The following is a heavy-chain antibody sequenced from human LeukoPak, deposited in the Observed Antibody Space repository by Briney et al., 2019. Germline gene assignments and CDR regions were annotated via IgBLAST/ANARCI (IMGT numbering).Heavy chain of an antibody. V-gene: IGHV4-4*09. J-gene: IGHJ4*02. CDR2: IYTSGST. Sequence: PSETLSLTCTVSGVSISSYYWSWIRQPPGKGLEWIGYIYTSGSTNYNPSLKSRVTISVDTSKNQFSLKLSSVTAADTAVYYCARASRSSNPFDYWGQGTLVTVSS. D-gene: IGHD2-2*01. CDR3: ARASRSSNPFDY. CDR1: GVSISSYY.